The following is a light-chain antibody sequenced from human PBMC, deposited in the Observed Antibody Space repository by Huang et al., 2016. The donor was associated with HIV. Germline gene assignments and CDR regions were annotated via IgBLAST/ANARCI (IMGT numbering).Light chain of an antibody. J-gene: IGKJ4*01. CDR1: QSIGTY. V-gene: IGKV3-11*01. CDR2: DVS. Sequence: EIVLTQSPVTLSLSPGDRATLSCRASQSIGTYLAWYQQKSGQAPRLLIYDVSNRAAGVPARFSASGSETDFTLTIASLDPDDFAIYHCQQRSKWLLTFGGGTKVEMK. CDR3: QQRSKWLLT.